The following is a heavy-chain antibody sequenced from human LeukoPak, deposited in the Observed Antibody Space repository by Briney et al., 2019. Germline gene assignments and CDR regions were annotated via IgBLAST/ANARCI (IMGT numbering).Heavy chain of an antibody. CDR2: INGDGRST. V-gene: IGHV3-74*01. CDR3: ARDQLYCTGGYCYFDS. D-gene: IGHD2-8*02. CDR1: GFTFSNYW. Sequence: PGGSLRLSCVASGFTFSNYWVHWVRHAPGKGLVWVSRINGDGRSTSYADSVKGRFTISRDNAKNTLYLQMNSLRAEDTALYYCARDQLYCTGGYCYFDSWGQGTLVTVSS. J-gene: IGHJ4*02.